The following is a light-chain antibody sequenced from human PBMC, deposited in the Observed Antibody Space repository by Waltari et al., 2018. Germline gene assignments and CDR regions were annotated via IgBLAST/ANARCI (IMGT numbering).Light chain of an antibody. CDR1: QGISNY. Sequence: DIQMTQSPSSLSASVGDSVTLTCRASQGISNYLAWYQQKPGKVPKLLIYAASTLQSGVPSRFSGSGSGTDFTLTISSLQPEDVATYYCQKYNSALFTFGPGTKVDIK. CDR2: AAS. J-gene: IGKJ3*01. V-gene: IGKV1-27*01. CDR3: QKYNSALFT.